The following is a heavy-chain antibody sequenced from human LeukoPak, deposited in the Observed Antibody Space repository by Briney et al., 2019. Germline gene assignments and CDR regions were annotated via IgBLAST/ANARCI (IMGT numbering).Heavy chain of an antibody. V-gene: IGHV4-38-2*01. Sequence: SETLSLTCAVSGYSISSGYYWGWIRQPPGKGLEWIGSIYHSGSTYYNPSLKSRVTISVDTSKNQFSLKLSSVTAADTAVYYCARSALRYFDWPFDYWGQGTLVTVSS. CDR3: ARSALRYFDWPFDY. J-gene: IGHJ4*02. CDR2: IYHSGST. D-gene: IGHD3-9*01. CDR1: GYSISSGYY.